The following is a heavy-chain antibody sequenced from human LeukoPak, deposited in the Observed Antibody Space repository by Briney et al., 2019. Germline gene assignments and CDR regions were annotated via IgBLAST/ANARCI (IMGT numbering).Heavy chain of an antibody. CDR2: INHSGST. CDR1: GGSISSYY. CDR3: ARHVPTHPLGYFDY. V-gene: IGHV4-34*01. J-gene: IGHJ4*02. Sequence: PSQTLSLTCTVAGGSISSYYWSWIRQPPGKGLEWIGEINHSGSTNYNPSLKSRVTISVDTSKNQFSLKLSSVTAADTAVYYCARHVPTHPLGYFDYWGQGTLVTVSS. D-gene: IGHD7-27*01.